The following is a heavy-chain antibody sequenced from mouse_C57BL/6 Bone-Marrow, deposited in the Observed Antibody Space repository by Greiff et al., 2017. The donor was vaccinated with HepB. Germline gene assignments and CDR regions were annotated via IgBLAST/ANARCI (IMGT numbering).Heavy chain of an antibody. Sequence: DVMLVESGGGLVQPGGSMKLSCVASGFTFSNYWMNWVRQSPEKGLEWVAQIRLKSDNYATHYAESVKGRFTISRADSKSSVYLQMINLRAEDTGMYYCATEVGPYFDYWGQGTTLTVSS. D-gene: IGHD4-1*01. V-gene: IGHV6-3*01. J-gene: IGHJ2*01. CDR3: ATEVGPYFDY. CDR1: GFTFSNYW. CDR2: IRLKSDNYAT.